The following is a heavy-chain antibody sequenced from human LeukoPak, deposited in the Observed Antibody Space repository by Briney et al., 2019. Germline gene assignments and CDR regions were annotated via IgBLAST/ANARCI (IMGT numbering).Heavy chain of an antibody. J-gene: IGHJ4*02. V-gene: IGHV3-74*01. CDR1: GFTFSSYW. D-gene: IGHD5-12*01. CDR3: ARARGYSGYDSLETVDY. Sequence: PGGSLRLSCAASGFTFSSYWMHWVRQAPGKGLVWVSRINSDGSSTSYADSVKGRFTISRDNAKNTLYLQMNSLRAEDTAVYYCARARGYSGYDSLETVDYWGQGTLVTVSS. CDR2: INSDGSST.